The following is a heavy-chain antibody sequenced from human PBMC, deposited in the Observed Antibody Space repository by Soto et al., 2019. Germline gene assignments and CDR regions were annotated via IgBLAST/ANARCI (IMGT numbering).Heavy chain of an antibody. CDR3: ARSGYYYDRDAFDI. V-gene: IGHV1-45*02. D-gene: IGHD3-10*02. CDR1: GYTFTYRY. CDR2: ITPFNGNT. Sequence: QMQLVQSGAEVKKTGSSVKVSCKASGYTFTYRYLHWVRQAPGQALEWMGWITPFNGNTNYAQKLQDRVTSTRDRSMSTAYMELSRLRSEDTAMYYCARSGYYYDRDAFDIWGQGTMVTVSS. J-gene: IGHJ3*02.